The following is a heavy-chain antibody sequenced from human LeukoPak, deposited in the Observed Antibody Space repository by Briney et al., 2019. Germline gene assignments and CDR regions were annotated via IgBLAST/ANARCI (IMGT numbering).Heavy chain of an antibody. CDR1: GFTVSSNY. J-gene: IGHJ4*02. CDR3: ASATSVRGVIPYYFDF. CDR2: IYSGGST. Sequence: PGGFLRLSCAASGFTVSSNYVSWVRQAPGKGLEWVSLIYSGGSTYYADSVKGRFTISRDNSKNTLYLQMNSLRAEDTAVYYCASATSVRGVIPYYFDFWGQGTLVTVSS. D-gene: IGHD3-10*01. V-gene: IGHV3-66*01.